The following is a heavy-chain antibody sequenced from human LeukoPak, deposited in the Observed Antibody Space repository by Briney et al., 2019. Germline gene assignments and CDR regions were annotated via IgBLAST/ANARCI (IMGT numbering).Heavy chain of an antibody. CDR2: INPSGGST. D-gene: IGHD3-22*01. CDR3: ARRPMGYDSSGYYYGMDV. Sequence: ASVKVSCKASGYTFTSYYMHWVRQAPGQGLEWMGIINPSGGSTSYAQKFQGRVTMTRDTSTSTVYMELSSLRSEDTAVYYCARRPMGYDSSGYYYGMDVWGQGTTVTVSS. J-gene: IGHJ6*02. V-gene: IGHV1-46*01. CDR1: GYTFTSYY.